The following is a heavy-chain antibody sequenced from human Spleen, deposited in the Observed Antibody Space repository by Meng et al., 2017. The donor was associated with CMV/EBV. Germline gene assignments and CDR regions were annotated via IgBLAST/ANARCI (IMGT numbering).Heavy chain of an antibody. Sequence: GGSLRLSCAASGFIFSNYNMNWVRRAPGKGLEGVSFISSSYNTIYYADSVKGRFTISRDNARNSLFLQMNSLGAEDTAVYYCVRDGFHDVSGYWLGYFDYWGQGTLVTVSS. CDR3: VRDGFHDVSGYWLGYFDY. CDR1: GFIFSNYN. V-gene: IGHV3-48*04. D-gene: IGHD3-22*01. CDR2: ISSSYNTI. J-gene: IGHJ4*02.